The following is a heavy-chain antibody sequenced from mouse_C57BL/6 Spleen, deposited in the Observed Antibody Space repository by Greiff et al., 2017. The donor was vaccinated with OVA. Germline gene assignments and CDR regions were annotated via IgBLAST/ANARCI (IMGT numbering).Heavy chain of an antibody. CDR3: ARHYSNFDY. CDR2: IDPSDSYT. J-gene: IGHJ2*01. D-gene: IGHD2-5*01. CDR1: GYTFTSYW. V-gene: IGHV1-50*01. Sequence: VQLQQPGAELVKPGASVKLSCKASGYTFTSYWMQWVKQRPGQGLEWIGEIDPSDSYTNYNQKFKGKATLTVDTSSSTAYMQLSSLTSEDSAVYYCARHYSNFDYWGQGTTLTVAS.